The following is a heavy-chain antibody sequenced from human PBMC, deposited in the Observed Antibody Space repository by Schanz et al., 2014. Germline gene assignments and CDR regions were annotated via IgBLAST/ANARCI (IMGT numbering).Heavy chain of an antibody. CDR1: GYTFTSYG. CDR3: ARLSVAGRPHVNYWYFDL. CDR2: INPSGGGT. J-gene: IGHJ2*01. Sequence: QVQLVQSGAEVKKPGASVKVSCKASGYTFTSYGINWVRQAPGQGLEWMGIINPSGGGTSYALRFQDRVTVTRDTSRSTVYMELSSLRSEATAVYYCARLSVAGRPHVNYWYFDLWGRGTLVTVSS. D-gene: IGHD6-19*01. V-gene: IGHV1-46*01.